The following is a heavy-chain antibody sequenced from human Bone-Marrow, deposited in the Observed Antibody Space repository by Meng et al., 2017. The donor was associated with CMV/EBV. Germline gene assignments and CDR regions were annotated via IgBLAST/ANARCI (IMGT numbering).Heavy chain of an antibody. V-gene: IGHV3-21*01. D-gene: IGHD2-2*01. CDR1: GFTFSSYS. J-gene: IGHJ6*02. Sequence: GGSLRLSCAASGFTFSSYSMNWVRQAPGKGLEWVSSISSSSSYIYYADSVKGRFTISRDNAKNSLYLQMNSLRAEDTAVYYCARDLCSSTSCYRGDYYYYGMDVWGQGTMVTVSS. CDR2: ISSSSSYI. CDR3: ARDLCSSTSCYRGDYYYYGMDV.